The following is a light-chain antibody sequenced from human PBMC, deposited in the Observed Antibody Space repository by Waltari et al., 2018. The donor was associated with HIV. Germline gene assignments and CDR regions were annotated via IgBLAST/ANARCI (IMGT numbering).Light chain of an antibody. J-gene: IGLJ1*01. Sequence: QSALTQPASVSGSPGQSITVSCTGSSSDIGGYNYVSWYQQHPDKAPKLIIFDVTNRPSGVSNRFSGSKSGITASLTISGLQAEDEADYYCSSYTSTSSYVFGTGTKVTVL. CDR1: SSDIGGYNY. CDR3: SSYTSTSSYV. CDR2: DVT. V-gene: IGLV2-14*03.